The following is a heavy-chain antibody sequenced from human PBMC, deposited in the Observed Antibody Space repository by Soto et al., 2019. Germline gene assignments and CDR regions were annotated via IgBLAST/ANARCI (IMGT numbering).Heavy chain of an antibody. CDR2: ISAYNGNT. V-gene: IGHV1-18*01. J-gene: IGHJ4*02. CDR3: AEDPPPPDS. CDR1: GHTFASYA. Sequence: QVQLVQSGAEVKKPGASVKVSCKASGHTFASYAISWMRQAPGQGLEWMGWISAYNGNTNYAQKLQGRVTMTTDTSTSTAYMELRSLRSEDTAVCYCAEDPPPPDSWGQGSGVMVTS.